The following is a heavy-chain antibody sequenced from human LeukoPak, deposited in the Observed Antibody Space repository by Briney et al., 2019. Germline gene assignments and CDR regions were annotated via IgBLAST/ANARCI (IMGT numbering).Heavy chain of an antibody. Sequence: SETLSLTCTVSGGSISNYYWSWIRQPPGKGLEWTGYIYDSGSTNYNPSLKSRVTISVDTSKNQFSLKLSSVTAADTAVYYCAREGTMYGDYFDYWGQGTLVTVSS. J-gene: IGHJ4*02. CDR1: GGSISNYY. V-gene: IGHV4-59*01. D-gene: IGHD4-17*01. CDR3: AREGTMYGDYFDY. CDR2: IYDSGST.